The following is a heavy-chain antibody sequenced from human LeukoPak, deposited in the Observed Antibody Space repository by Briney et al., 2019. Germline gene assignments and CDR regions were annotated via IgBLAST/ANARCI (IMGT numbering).Heavy chain of an antibody. J-gene: IGHJ4*02. Sequence: GASVKVSCKASGYTFSSFGISWVRQAPGQGLEWMGWTSAYNGDTNFAQNFQGRVTMTTDKSTSTAYMELNSLTSDDTAVYYCARDSNVVVPTASEFDYWGQGTLVTVSS. CDR3: ARDSNVVVPTASEFDY. CDR2: TSAYNGDT. CDR1: GYTFSSFG. V-gene: IGHV1-18*01. D-gene: IGHD2-2*01.